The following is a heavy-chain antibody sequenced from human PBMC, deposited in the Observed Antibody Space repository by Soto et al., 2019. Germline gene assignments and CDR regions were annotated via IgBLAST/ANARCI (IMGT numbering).Heavy chain of an antibody. V-gene: IGHV3-23*01. Sequence: EVQLLESGGGLVQPGGSLRLSCAASGFTFSSYAMSWVRQAPGKGLEWVSGSSGSGGATYYADSVKGRFTISRDNSKNTLYLQMNSLRAEDTAVYYCSRDRYCSGGSCYSEWAFDIWGQGTMVTVSS. J-gene: IGHJ3*02. CDR1: GFTFSSYA. CDR3: SRDRYCSGGSCYSEWAFDI. CDR2: SSGSGGAT. D-gene: IGHD2-15*01.